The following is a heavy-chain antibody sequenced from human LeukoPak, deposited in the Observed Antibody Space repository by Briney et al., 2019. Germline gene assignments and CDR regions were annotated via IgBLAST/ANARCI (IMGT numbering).Heavy chain of an antibody. CDR2: MNPNSGNT. D-gene: IGHD2-15*01. CDR3: ARGLFRRVGYCSGGSCQIATPNWFDP. J-gene: IGHJ5*02. Sequence: GASVKVSCKASGYTFTSYDINWVRQATGQGLEWMGWMNPNSGNTGYAQKFQGRVTMTRNTSISTAYMELSSLRSEDTAVYYCARGLFRRVGYCSGGSCQIATPNWFDPWGQGTLVTVSS. V-gene: IGHV1-8*01. CDR1: GYTFTSYD.